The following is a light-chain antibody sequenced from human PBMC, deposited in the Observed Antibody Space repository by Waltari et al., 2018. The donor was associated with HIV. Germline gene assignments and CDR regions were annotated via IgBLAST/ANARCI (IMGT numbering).Light chain of an antibody. CDR2: GAS. V-gene: IGKV1-39*01. J-gene: IGKJ1*01. CDR3: QQSHNIPLT. Sequence: DIQMTQSPSSLSASVGDRVTLTSRASQNIGDYLNWYHQKPGKAPQLLISGASSLQSGVPSRFRGSGSGTEFTLTISSLQPEDFATYFCQQSHNIPLTCGQGTKVEVK. CDR1: QNIGDY.